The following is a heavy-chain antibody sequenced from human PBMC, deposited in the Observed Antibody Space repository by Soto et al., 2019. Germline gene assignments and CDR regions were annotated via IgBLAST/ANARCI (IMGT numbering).Heavy chain of an antibody. J-gene: IGHJ4*02. CDR2: INAGNGNT. CDR3: GRVRDSSGYAY. V-gene: IGHV1-3*01. CDR1: GYTFTSYA. D-gene: IGHD3-22*01. Sequence: ASVKVSCKASGYTFTSYAMHWVRQAPGQRLEWMGWINAGNGNTKYSQKFQGRVTITRDTSASTAYMELSSLRSEDTAVYYCGRVRDSSGYAYWGQGTLVTVSS.